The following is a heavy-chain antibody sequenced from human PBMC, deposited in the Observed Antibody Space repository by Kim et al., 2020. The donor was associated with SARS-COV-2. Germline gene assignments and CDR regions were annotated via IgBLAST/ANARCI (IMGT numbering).Heavy chain of an antibody. CDR3: ARVLTMVRGVIFTDYYYYGMDV. V-gene: IGHV7-4-1*02. Sequence: ASVKVSCKASGYTFTSYAMNWVRQAPGQGLEWMGWINTITGNPTYAQGFTGRFVFSLDTSVSTAYLQISSLKAEDTAVYYCARVLTMVRGVIFTDYYYYGMDVWGQGTTVTVSS. CDR2: INTITGNP. J-gene: IGHJ6*02. D-gene: IGHD3-10*01. CDR1: GYTFTSYA.